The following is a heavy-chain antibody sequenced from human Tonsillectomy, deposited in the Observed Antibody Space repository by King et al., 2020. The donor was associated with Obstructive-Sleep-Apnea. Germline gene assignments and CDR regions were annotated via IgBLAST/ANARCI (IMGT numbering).Heavy chain of an antibody. J-gene: IGHJ3*02. CDR2: IKQDGSEK. Sequence: QLVQSGGGLVQPGGSLRLSCAAAGFTFSNYWMNWVRQAPGKGLEWVANIKQDGSEKYYVDSVKGRFTISRDNAKNSLYLQMNSLRAEDTAVYYCARDGPVEGGAGRIWGQGTMVTVSS. V-gene: IGHV3-7*03. D-gene: IGHD3-16*01. CDR3: ARDGPVEGGAGRI. CDR1: GFTFSNYW.